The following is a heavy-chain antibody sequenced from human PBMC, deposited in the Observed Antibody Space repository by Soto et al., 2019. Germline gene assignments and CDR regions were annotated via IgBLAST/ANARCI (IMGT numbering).Heavy chain of an antibody. CDR3: TRDPYGGSRYYFDS. D-gene: IGHD1-26*01. CDR1: GFTFTNYG. V-gene: IGHV3-33*01. Sequence: QVQLVESGGGVVQLGRSLRLSCAASGFTFTNYGMHWVRQAPGKGLEWVAVIWYDGSNKYYADSVKGRFTISKDNSQNTLYLQMNNLRAEDTAMYYCTRDPYGGSRYYFDSWGQGTLVTVSS. J-gene: IGHJ4*02. CDR2: IWYDGSNK.